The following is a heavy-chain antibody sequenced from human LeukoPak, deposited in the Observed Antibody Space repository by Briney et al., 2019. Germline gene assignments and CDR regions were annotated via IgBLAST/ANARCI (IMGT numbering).Heavy chain of an antibody. J-gene: IGHJ4*02. CDR1: GFTFSTYS. V-gene: IGHV3-21*01. CDR2: ISSSGTYI. CDR3: ARELDDQQLVRSYFFDY. D-gene: IGHD6-13*01. Sequence: PGGSLRLSCAASGFTFSTYSMNWVRQAPGKGLEWVSCISSSGTYIYYADSMKGRFTISRDNAKNSLYLQMNSLTAEDTGVYYCARELDDQQLVRSYFFDYWGQGTLVTVSS.